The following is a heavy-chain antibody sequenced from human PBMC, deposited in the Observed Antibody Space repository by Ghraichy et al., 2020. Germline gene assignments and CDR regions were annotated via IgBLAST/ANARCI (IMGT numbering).Heavy chain of an antibody. CDR2: ISSNGGST. Sequence: GGSLRLSCAASGFTFSSYAMHWVRQAPGKGLEYVSAISSNGGSTYYANSVKGRFTISRDNSKNTLYLQMGSLRAEDMAVYYCARTAYCGGDCYSFYFQHWGQGTLVTVSS. V-gene: IGHV3-64*01. CDR1: GFTFSSYA. D-gene: IGHD2-21*01. J-gene: IGHJ1*01. CDR3: ARTAYCGGDCYSFYFQH.